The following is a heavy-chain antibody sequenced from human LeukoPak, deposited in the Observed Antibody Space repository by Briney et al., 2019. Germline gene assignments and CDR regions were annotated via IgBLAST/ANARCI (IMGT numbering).Heavy chain of an antibody. Sequence: PSETLSLTCTVSGGSISSYYWSWIRQPPGKGLEWIGYIYTSGSTNYNPSLKSRVTISVDTSKNQFSLKLSSVTAADTAVYYCARARRPFSSGYLDYWGQGTLVTVSS. D-gene: IGHD3-22*01. J-gene: IGHJ4*02. CDR2: IYTSGST. V-gene: IGHV4-4*09. CDR1: GGSISSYY. CDR3: ARARRPFSSGYLDY.